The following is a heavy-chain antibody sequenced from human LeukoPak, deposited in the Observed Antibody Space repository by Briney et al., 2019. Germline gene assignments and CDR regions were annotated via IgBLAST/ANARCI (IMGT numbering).Heavy chain of an antibody. V-gene: IGHV4-34*01. CDR2: INHSGST. CDR1: GGSFSGYY. J-gene: IGHJ4*02. CDR3: AVRYYDFWSGYRLDY. D-gene: IGHD3-3*01. Sequence: PSETLSLTCAVDGGSFSGYYWSWIRQPPGKGLEWIGEINHSGSTNYNPSLKSRVTISVDTSKNQFSLKLSSVTAADTAVYYCAVRYYDFWSGYRLDYWGQGTLVTVSS.